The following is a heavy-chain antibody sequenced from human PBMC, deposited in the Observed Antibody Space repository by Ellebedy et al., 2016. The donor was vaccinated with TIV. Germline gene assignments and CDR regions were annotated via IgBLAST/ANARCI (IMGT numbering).Heavy chain of an antibody. CDR2: IYYSGST. D-gene: IGHD1-1*01. Sequence: MPGGSLRLSCTVSGGSMTNYYWSWIRQSPGKGLEWIGNIYYSGSTNYNPSLKSRVTMTVDPSKDQFSLKLHSVTAADTALYYCARLWTGVSTHLDYWGQGTLVTVSS. CDR1: GGSMTNYY. J-gene: IGHJ4*02. V-gene: IGHV4-59*08. CDR3: ARLWTGVSTHLDY.